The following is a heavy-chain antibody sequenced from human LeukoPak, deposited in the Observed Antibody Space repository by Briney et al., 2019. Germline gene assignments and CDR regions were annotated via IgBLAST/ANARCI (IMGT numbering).Heavy chain of an antibody. Sequence: PSETLSLTCSVSGGSIISSNYYWGWIRQPPGTGLEWIGSIYQSGSGSSYYNPSLKSRVTISGDTSKNQFFLRLSSVTAADTAVYYCASTLRFLPYRRFDYWGQGTLVTVSS. J-gene: IGHJ4*02. CDR3: ASTLRFLPYRRFDY. CDR1: GGSIISSNYY. CDR2: IYQSGSGSS. D-gene: IGHD3-3*01. V-gene: IGHV4-39*01.